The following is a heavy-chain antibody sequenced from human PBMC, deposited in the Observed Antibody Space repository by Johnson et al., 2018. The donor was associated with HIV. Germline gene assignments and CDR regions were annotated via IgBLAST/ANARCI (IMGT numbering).Heavy chain of an antibody. J-gene: IGHJ3*02. D-gene: IGHD3-16*01. CDR1: GFTFSSYA. CDR2: ISYDGSNK. CDR3: ARGLPSGGRGAFDI. Sequence: QVQLVESGGGVVQPGRSLRLSCAASGFTFSSYAMHWVRQAPGKGLEWVAVISYDGSNKYYADSVKGRFTISRDNSKNTLYLQMNSLRAEDTAVYYCARGLPSGGRGAFDIWGQGTMVTVSS. V-gene: IGHV3-30-3*01.